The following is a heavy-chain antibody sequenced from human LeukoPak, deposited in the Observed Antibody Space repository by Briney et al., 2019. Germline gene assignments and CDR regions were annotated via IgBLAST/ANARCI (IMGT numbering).Heavy chain of an antibody. CDR2: IYTSGST. CDR3: ARIYCGGDCRGYYYHYYMDV. D-gene: IGHD2-21*02. CDR1: GGSISSGSYY. J-gene: IGHJ6*03. V-gene: IGHV4-61*02. Sequence: SQTLSLTCTVSGGSISSGSYYWSWIRQPAGKGLEWIGRIYTSGSTKYNPSLKSRVTISVDTSKNQFSLELSSVTAADTAVYYCARIYCGGDCRGYYYHYYMDVWGKGTTVTISS.